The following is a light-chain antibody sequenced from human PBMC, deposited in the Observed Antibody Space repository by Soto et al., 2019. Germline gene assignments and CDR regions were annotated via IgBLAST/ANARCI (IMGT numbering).Light chain of an antibody. CDR1: QSISIN. J-gene: IGKJ5*01. Sequence: EIVMTQSPATLSVSPGERATLSCRASQSISINLAWYQQKPGQAPRLLIYGASTRATGIPARFSGSGSGTEFTLTISSLQSEDFAVYYCQQYNYWPRSITFGQGTRLEI. V-gene: IGKV3D-15*01. CDR3: QQYNYWPRSIT. CDR2: GAS.